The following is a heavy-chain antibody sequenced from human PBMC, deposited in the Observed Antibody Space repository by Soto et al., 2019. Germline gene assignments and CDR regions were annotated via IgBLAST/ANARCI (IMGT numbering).Heavy chain of an antibody. CDR3: AKDLSVIAVAGTVYFDY. Sequence: GSLRLSCAASGFTFSSYAMSWVRQAQGKGLEWVSAISGSGGSTYYADSVKGRFTISRDNSKNTLYLQMNSLRAEDTAVYYCAKDLSVIAVAGTVYFDYWGQGTLVTVSS. CDR2: ISGSGGST. J-gene: IGHJ4*02. CDR1: GFTFSSYA. D-gene: IGHD6-19*01. V-gene: IGHV3-23*01.